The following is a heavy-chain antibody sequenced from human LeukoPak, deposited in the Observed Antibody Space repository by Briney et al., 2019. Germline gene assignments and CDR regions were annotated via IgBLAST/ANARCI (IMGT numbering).Heavy chain of an antibody. V-gene: IGHV4-59*01. D-gene: IGHD2-2*01. CDR2: IYYSGST. CDR3: AALTTDIVVVPAAQGWFDP. Sequence: SETLSLTCTVSGGSISSYYWSWIRQPPGKGLEWIGYIYYSGSTNYNPSLKSRVTISVDTSKNQFSLKLSSVTAADTAVYYCAALTTDIVVVPAAQGWFDPWGQGTLVTVSS. J-gene: IGHJ5*02. CDR1: GGSISSYY.